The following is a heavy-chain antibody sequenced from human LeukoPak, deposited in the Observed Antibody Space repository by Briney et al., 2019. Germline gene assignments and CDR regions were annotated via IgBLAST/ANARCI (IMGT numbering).Heavy chain of an antibody. D-gene: IGHD6-6*01. CDR2: INHSGST. J-gene: IGHJ4*02. CDR1: GGSFSGYY. Sequence: SETLSLTCAVYGGSFSGYYWSWIRQPPGKGLEWIGEINHSGSTNYNPSLKSRVTISVDTSKNQFSLKLSSVTAADTAVYYCATQKGGSSSPEDYWGQGTLVTVSS. CDR3: ATQKGGSSSPEDY. V-gene: IGHV4-34*01.